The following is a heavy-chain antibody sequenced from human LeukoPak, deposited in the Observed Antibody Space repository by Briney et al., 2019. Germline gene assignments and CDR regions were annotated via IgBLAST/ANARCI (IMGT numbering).Heavy chain of an antibody. Sequence: GASVKVSCKASGYTFTGYYMHRVRQAPGQGLEWMGWINPNSGGTNYAQKFQGRVTMTRDTSISTAYMELSRLRSDDTAVYYCAREDYDILTGYYSVGYWGQGTLVTVSS. V-gene: IGHV1-2*02. CDR1: GYTFTGYY. J-gene: IGHJ4*02. CDR2: INPNSGGT. D-gene: IGHD3-9*01. CDR3: AREDYDILTGYYSVGY.